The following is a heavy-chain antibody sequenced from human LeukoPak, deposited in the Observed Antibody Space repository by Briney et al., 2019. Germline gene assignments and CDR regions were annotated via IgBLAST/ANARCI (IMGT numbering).Heavy chain of an antibody. Sequence: GGSLRLSCAASGFNFRDAAMTWVRQAPGKGLEWVALISFSGDNSYYADSVKGRFSVSRDNSENTLSLQMNRLRVEDTARYYCAKDIQLSTWGLGTMVTVSS. J-gene: IGHJ3*01. V-gene: IGHV3-23*01. D-gene: IGHD5-24*01. CDR2: ISFSGDNS. CDR3: AKDIQLST. CDR1: GFNFRDAA.